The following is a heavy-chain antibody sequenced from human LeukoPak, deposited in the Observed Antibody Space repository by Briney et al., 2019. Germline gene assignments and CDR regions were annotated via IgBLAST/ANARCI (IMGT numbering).Heavy chain of an antibody. CDR3: AFPARSGWYYFDY. V-gene: IGHV3-30*03. J-gene: IGHJ4*02. D-gene: IGHD6-19*01. CDR2: ILYDGSNK. Sequence: GGSLRLSCAASGFTFSSYGMHWVRQAPGKGLEWVAVILYDGSNKYYADSVKGRFTISRDNSKNTLYLQMNSLRAEDTAVYYCAFPARSGWYYFDYWDQGTLVTVSS. CDR1: GFTFSSYG.